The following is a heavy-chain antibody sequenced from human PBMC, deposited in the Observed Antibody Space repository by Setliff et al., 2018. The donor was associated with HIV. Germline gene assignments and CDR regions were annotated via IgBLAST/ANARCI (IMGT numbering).Heavy chain of an antibody. D-gene: IGHD3-22*01. Sequence: PSVKVSCKASGGTFSNYAISWVRQAPGQGLEWMGGILPLSGAGNYAQKFQGRVTITADESTRTAHLDLSSLRSEDTAFYYCATYYFDSSGYYRANYFEYWGQGTLVTVSS. CDR3: ATYYFDSSGYYRANYFEY. V-gene: IGHV1-69*13. J-gene: IGHJ4*02. CDR2: ILPLSGAG. CDR1: GGTFSNYA.